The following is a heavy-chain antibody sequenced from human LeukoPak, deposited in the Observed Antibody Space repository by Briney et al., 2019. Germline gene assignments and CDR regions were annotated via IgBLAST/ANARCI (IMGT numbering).Heavy chain of an antibody. CDR1: GGSISSSSYY. J-gene: IGHJ3*02. Sequence: PSETLSLACTVSGGSISSSSYYWGWIRQPPGKGLEWIGSIYYSGSTYYNPSLKSRVTISVDTSKNQFSLKLSSVTAADTAVYYCARLGTYYYDSSGYFDAFDIWSQGTMVTVSS. V-gene: IGHV4-39*01. CDR3: ARLGTYYYDSSGYFDAFDI. CDR2: IYYSGST. D-gene: IGHD3-22*01.